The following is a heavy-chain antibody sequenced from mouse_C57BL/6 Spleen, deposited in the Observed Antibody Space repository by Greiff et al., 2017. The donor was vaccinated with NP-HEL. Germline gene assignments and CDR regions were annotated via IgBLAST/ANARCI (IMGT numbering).Heavy chain of an antibody. V-gene: IGHV1-69*01. CDR1: GYTFTSYW. J-gene: IGHJ2*01. D-gene: IGHD1-1*01. CDR3: ARSHTTVVANFDY. Sequence: QLKQPGAELVMPGASVKLSCKASGYTFTSYWMHWVKQRPGQGLEWIGEIDPSDSYTNYNQKFKGKSTLTVDKSSSTAYMQLSSLTSEDSAVYYCARSHTTVVANFDYWGQGTTLTVSS. CDR2: IDPSDSYT.